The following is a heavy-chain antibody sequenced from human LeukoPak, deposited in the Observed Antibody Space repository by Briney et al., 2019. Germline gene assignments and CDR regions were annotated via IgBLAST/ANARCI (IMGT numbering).Heavy chain of an antibody. Sequence: ASVKVSCKASGYTFNRYGISWVRQAPGQGLEWMGWISAYNGYTKNVQKFQGRVTMTTDTSTSTAYMELRSLRSDDTAVYYCPRFDYYDSSGFYYWGQGTLVTVSS. D-gene: IGHD3-22*01. CDR1: GYTFNRYG. CDR3: PRFDYYDSSGFYY. J-gene: IGHJ4*02. CDR2: ISAYNGYT. V-gene: IGHV1-18*01.